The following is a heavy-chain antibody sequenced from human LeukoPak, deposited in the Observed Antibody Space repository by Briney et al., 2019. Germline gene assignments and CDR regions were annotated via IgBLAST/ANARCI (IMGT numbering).Heavy chain of an antibody. CDR1: GYSISSGYY. D-gene: IGHD1-7*01. V-gene: IGHV4-38-2*02. Sequence: SETLSLTCTVSGYSISSGYYWGWIRQPPGKGLEWIGSIYTSGSTNYNPSLKSRVTISVDTSKNQFSLKLSSVTAADTAVYYCARENNWNYVSDYWGQGTLVTVSS. CDR3: ARENNWNYVSDY. J-gene: IGHJ4*02. CDR2: IYTSGST.